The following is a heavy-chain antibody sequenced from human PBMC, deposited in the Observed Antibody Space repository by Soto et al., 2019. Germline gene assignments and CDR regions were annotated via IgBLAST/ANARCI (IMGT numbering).Heavy chain of an antibody. Sequence: QVQLVQSGAEVKKPGSSVKVSCKASGGTSMSVSITWVRQAPGQGLEWMGGITPLFGIPNYPQKFQGRLTITADKSTGTAYLELSSLRSEDTVVYYCARDTHSAGGWFDTWGRGTLVTVSS. CDR2: ITPLFGIP. J-gene: IGHJ5*02. CDR3: ARDTHSAGGWFDT. D-gene: IGHD2-15*01. V-gene: IGHV1-69*17. CDR1: GGTSMSVS.